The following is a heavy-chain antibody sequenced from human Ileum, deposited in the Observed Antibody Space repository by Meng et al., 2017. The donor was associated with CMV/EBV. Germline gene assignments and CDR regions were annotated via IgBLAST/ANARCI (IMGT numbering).Heavy chain of an antibody. V-gene: IGHV1-18*01. J-gene: IGHJ6*02. Sequence: ASVKVSCKASGYTFTSYGISWVRQAPGQGLEWMGWISAYNGNTNYAQKLQGRVTMTTDTSTSTAYMELRSLRSDDTAVYYCARRGSGWYTSYYYGMDVWGQGTTVTVSS. CDR1: GYTFTSYG. CDR2: ISAYNGNT. CDR3: ARRGSGWYTSYYYGMDV. D-gene: IGHD6-19*01.